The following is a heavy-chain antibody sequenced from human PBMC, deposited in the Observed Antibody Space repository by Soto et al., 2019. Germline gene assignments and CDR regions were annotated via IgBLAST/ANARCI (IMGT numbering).Heavy chain of an antibody. Sequence: QVQLVESGGGVVQPGKSLRLSCEASGFDFSRSGMHWVRQAPGKGLEWVAVIWNDGSNKYYGDSVKGRFTISRDNSKSTLYLQMNSLGCDDTAVYYCARDYQMFYLYFDNWGQGTRVTVAS. J-gene: IGHJ4*02. D-gene: IGHD3-10*02. CDR1: GFDFSRSG. CDR3: ARDYQMFYLYFDN. CDR2: IWNDGSNK. V-gene: IGHV3-33*01.